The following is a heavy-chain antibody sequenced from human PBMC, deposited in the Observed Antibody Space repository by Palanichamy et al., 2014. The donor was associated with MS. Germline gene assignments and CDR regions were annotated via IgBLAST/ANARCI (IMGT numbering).Heavy chain of an antibody. J-gene: IGHJ4*02. Sequence: LVQSGAEVKKPGPSVKVSCKASGYAFTDYAIHWVRQAPGQRLERMGWINAGNGYTKYSQKFQSRVTITRDTSADTAYMELSSLRSEDTALYYCAREHDSWSGYSFDFWGQGTLVTASS. D-gene: IGHD3-3*01. CDR3: AREHDSWSGYSFDF. CDR2: INAGNGYT. V-gene: IGHV1-3*01. CDR1: GYAFTDYA.